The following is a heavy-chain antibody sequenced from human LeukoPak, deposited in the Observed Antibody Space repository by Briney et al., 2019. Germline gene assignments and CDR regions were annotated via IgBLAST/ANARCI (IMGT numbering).Heavy chain of an antibody. CDR2: INPSGDRT. CDR1: GYTFTDYY. D-gene: IGHD2-15*01. J-gene: IGHJ4*02. Sequence: ASVKVSCKTSGYTFTDYYVHSVRQAPGQGLEWMGIINPSGDRTTYAQKFQGRVTMTRDTSTSTVYMELSSLRSEDTAVYYCARDLSPVGSGGSCPDYWGQGSLVTVSS. V-gene: IGHV1-46*01. CDR3: ARDLSPVGSGGSCPDY.